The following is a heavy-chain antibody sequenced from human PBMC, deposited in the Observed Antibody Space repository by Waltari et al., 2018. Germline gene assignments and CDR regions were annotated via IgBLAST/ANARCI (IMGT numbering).Heavy chain of an antibody. D-gene: IGHD2-2*02. Sequence: QVQLQESGPGLVKPSETLSLTCTVSGGSISSYYWSWIRQPAGKGLEWIGRIYTSGSTNYNPSLKSRVTMSVDTSKNQFSLKLSSVTAADTAVYYCARDCSSTSCYTGYYYYYYMDVWGKGTTVTISS. V-gene: IGHV4-4*07. J-gene: IGHJ6*03. CDR3: ARDCSSTSCYTGYYYYYYMDV. CDR1: GGSISSYY. CDR2: IYTSGST.